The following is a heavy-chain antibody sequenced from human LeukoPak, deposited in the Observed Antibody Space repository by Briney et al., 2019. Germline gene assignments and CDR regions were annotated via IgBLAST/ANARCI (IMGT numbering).Heavy chain of an antibody. CDR1: GFTFSTYR. J-gene: IGHJ6*03. V-gene: IGHV3-48*01. CDR2: ISSSSSTI. Sequence: GGSLRLSCAASGFTFSTYRMNWVRRAPGKGLEWVSNISSSSSTIYYADSVKGRFTISRDNAKNSPYLQMNSLRAEDTAVYYCARDPGSGYYKGYYYYMDVWGKGTTVTVSS. CDR3: ARDPGSGYYKGYYYYMDV. D-gene: IGHD3-3*01.